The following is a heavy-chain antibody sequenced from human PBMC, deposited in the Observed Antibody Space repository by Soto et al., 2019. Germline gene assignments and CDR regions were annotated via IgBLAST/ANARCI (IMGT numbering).Heavy chain of an antibody. CDR2: IIPIFGTA. CDR3: ARGLYRDSGTYYDSSGYYPYASYYYGMDV. Sequence: QVQLGQSGAEVKKPGSSVKVSCKASGGTFSSYAISWVRQAPGQVLEWMGGIIPIFGTANYAQKFQGRVTITADKCRSTAYMEMSSLRSEDKAGYYCARGLYRDSGTYYDSSGYYPYASYYYGMDVWGQGTTVTVSS. CDR1: GGTFSSYA. J-gene: IGHJ6*02. D-gene: IGHD3-22*01. V-gene: IGHV1-69*06.